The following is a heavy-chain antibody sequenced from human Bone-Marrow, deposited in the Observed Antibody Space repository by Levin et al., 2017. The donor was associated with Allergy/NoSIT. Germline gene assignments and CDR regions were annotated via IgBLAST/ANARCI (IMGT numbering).Heavy chain of an antibody. J-gene: IGHJ4*02. CDR2: ASYGGSS. CDR3: ARLNAWYAVTY. V-gene: IGHV4-59*12. CDR1: GGPISNYY. Sequence: SETLSLTCTVSGGPISNYYWSWIRQSPGKGLEWIGYASYGGSSNYNPSLKSRVTISIGASTSEFSLTMNSVTASDTAVYFCARLNAWYAVTYWGQGSLVTVSS. D-gene: IGHD6-13*01.